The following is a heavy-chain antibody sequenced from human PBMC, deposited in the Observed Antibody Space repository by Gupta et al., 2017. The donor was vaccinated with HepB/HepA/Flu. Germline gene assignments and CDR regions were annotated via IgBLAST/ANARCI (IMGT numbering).Heavy chain of an antibody. D-gene: IGHD2-8*01. Sequence: EEHLLESGGALVQPGVSLRLSCAASGLKLSNPAMSWVRQVPGKGLEWVSTLSGASTFYADSVKGRFTIYRVDAQNTLFLQMNSLRAEDTAIYFCSKDHRREIMTMIPHFDCWGQGTLVTVSS. J-gene: IGHJ4*02. CDR2: LSGAST. CDR1: GLKLSNPA. CDR3: SKDHRREIMTMIPHFDC. V-gene: IGHV3-23*01.